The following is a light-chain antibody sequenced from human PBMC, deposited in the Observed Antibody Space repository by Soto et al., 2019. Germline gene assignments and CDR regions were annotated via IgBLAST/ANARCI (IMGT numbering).Light chain of an antibody. Sequence: QPVLTQPPSASGTPGQRVTISCSGSSSNIGSNYEYWYQQLPGTAPKLLIYRNNQRPSGVPDRFSGSKSGTSASLAISGLRSEDEADYYCAAWDDTLSANYVFGTGTKLTVL. CDR2: RNN. V-gene: IGLV1-47*01. CDR3: AAWDDTLSANYV. CDR1: SSNIGSNY. J-gene: IGLJ1*01.